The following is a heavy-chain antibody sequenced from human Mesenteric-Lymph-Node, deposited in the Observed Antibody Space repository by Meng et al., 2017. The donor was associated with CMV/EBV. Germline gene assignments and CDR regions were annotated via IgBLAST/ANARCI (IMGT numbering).Heavy chain of an antibody. CDR2: IYNGETT. Sequence: SETLSLTCNVSGGSVSSPSYYWGWIRQPPGKGLEWIGTIYNGETTYYNPSLKSRVTMSVDTSKSQFSLKLTSVTAADTAVYYCARHGSSLSHYDYWGQGTLVTVSS. CDR3: ARHGSSLSHYDY. D-gene: IGHD3-22*01. CDR1: GGSVSSPSYY. V-gene: IGHV4-39*07. J-gene: IGHJ4*02.